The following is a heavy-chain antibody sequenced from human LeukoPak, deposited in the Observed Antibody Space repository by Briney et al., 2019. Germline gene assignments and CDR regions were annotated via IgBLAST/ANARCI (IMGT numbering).Heavy chain of an antibody. CDR3: ARDWEGDWFDP. Sequence: ASVKVSCKASGHTFTSYYMHWARQAPGQGLEWMGIINPSGGSTSYAQKFQGRVTMTRDMSTSTVYMELSSLRSEDTAVYYCARDWEGDWFDPWGQGTLVTVSS. V-gene: IGHV1-46*01. D-gene: IGHD1-26*01. CDR2: INPSGGST. J-gene: IGHJ5*02. CDR1: GHTFTSYY.